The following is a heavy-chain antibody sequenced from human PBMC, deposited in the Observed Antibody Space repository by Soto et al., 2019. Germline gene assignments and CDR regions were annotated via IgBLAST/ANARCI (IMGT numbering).Heavy chain of an antibody. D-gene: IGHD6-13*01. CDR1: GFTFSIYA. CDR3: AKERGSSSFSDY. J-gene: IGHJ4*02. Sequence: GGSLSLSCAASGFTFSIYAMSWVRHAPGKGLEWVSAISGSGGSTYYADSVKGRFTISRDNSKNTLYLQMNSLRAEDTAVYYCAKERGSSSFSDYWGQGTLVTVSS. V-gene: IGHV3-23*01. CDR2: ISGSGGST.